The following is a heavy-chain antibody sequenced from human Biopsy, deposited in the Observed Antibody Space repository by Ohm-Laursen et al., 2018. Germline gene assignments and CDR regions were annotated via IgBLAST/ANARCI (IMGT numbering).Heavy chain of an antibody. V-gene: IGHV3-11*01. CDR1: GFTFTDYD. CDR2: VSATATSV. J-gene: IGHJ6*02. CDR3: ARNVRLQMTEHSGVICYSRYFAMDA. D-gene: IGHD2-15*01. Sequence: GSLRLSCAAPGFTFTDYDMSWVRHVPGQGLQWLALVSATATSVYYADSVRGRFFISRDNAENSVFLEMSNLRADDTALYYCARNVRLQMTEHSGVICYSRYFAMDAWGQGTTVTVSS.